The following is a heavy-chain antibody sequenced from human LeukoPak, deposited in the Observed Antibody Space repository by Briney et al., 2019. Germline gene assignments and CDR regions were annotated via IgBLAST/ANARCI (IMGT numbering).Heavy chain of an antibody. J-gene: IGHJ4*02. Sequence: GGSLRLSCAASGFTLSSYSMNWVRQAPGKGLEWVSSISSSSSYIYYADSVKGRFTISRDNAKNSLYLQMNSLRAEDTAVYYCARRYCSSTSCYDTPFDYWGQGTLVTVSS. V-gene: IGHV3-21*01. CDR2: ISSSSSYI. CDR3: ARRYCSSTSCYDTPFDY. D-gene: IGHD2-2*01. CDR1: GFTLSSYS.